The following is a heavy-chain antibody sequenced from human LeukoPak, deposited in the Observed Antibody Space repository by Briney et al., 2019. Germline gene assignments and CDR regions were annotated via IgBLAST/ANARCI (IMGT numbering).Heavy chain of an antibody. Sequence: ASVKVSCKASGYTFTSYGISWVRQAPGQGLEWMGWISAYNGNTNYAQKLQGRVTMTTDTSTSTACMELRSLRSDDTAVYYCARDYYDSSGYYYGPGAFDIWGQGTMVTVSS. V-gene: IGHV1-18*01. CDR2: ISAYNGNT. CDR3: ARDYYDSSGYYYGPGAFDI. J-gene: IGHJ3*02. CDR1: GYTFTSYG. D-gene: IGHD3-22*01.